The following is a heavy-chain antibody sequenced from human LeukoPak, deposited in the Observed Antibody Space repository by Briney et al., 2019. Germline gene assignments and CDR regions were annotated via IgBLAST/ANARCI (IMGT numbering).Heavy chain of an antibody. CDR1: GFTFSSYA. CDR2: ISYDGSNK. D-gene: IGHD5-18*01. J-gene: IGHJ6*02. Sequence: GGSLRLSCAASGFTFSSYAMHWVRQAPGKGLEWVAVISYDGSNKYYADSVKGRFTISRDNAKNSLYLQMNSLRAEDTAVYYCARDMGRGYSYGYYYYGMDVWGQGTTVTVSS. CDR3: ARDMGRGYSYGYYYYGMDV. V-gene: IGHV3-30-3*01.